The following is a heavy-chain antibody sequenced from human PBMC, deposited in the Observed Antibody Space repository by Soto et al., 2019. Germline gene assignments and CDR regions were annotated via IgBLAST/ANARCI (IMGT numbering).Heavy chain of an antibody. D-gene: IGHD1-1*01. CDR3: ARDHWNDGALDV. CDR1: GFTFSSYA. CDR2: ISSNGGST. Sequence: PGGSLRLSCAASGFTFSSYAMHWVRQAPGKGLEYVSAISSNGGSTYYANSVKGRFTISRDNSKNTLYLQMGSLRAEDMAVYYCARDHWNDGALDVWGKGTTVTVSS. V-gene: IGHV3-64*01. J-gene: IGHJ6*04.